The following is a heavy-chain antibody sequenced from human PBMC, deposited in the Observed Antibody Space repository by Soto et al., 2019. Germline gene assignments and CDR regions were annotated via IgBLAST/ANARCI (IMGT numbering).Heavy chain of an antibody. D-gene: IGHD4-17*01. CDR2: IYRGGST. Sequence: EVQLVETGGGLIQPGGSLRLSCAASGFTVSSSNYMNWVRQDPGKGLEWVSVIYRGGSTYYADSVKGRFTISRDNSRNTLYLQMNSRRVEDTAVYYWAIEGDYGGKRYFDYWGQGTLVTVSS. J-gene: IGHJ4*02. V-gene: IGHV3-53*02. CDR3: AIEGDYGGKRYFDY. CDR1: GFTVSSSNY.